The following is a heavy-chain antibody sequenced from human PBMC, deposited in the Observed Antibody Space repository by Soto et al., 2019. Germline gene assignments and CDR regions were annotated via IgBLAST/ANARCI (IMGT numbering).Heavy chain of an antibody. CDR3: ARNGVGCSGGSCYIYYYYGMDV. Sequence: QVQLVQSGAEVKKPGSSAKVSCKASGGTFSSYAISWVRQAPGQGLEWMGGIIPIFGTANYAQKFQGRVTITADESTSTAYMELSSLRSEDTAVYYCARNGVGCSGGSCYIYYYYGMDVWGQGTTVTVSS. D-gene: IGHD2-15*01. CDR2: IIPIFGTA. CDR1: GGTFSSYA. V-gene: IGHV1-69*01. J-gene: IGHJ6*02.